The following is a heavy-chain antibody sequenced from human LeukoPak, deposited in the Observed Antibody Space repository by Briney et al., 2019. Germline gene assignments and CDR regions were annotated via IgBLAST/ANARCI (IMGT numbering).Heavy chain of an antibody. CDR2: ST. J-gene: IGHJ6*04. D-gene: IGHD3-10*01. CDR3: AKDGSGSYYFDYYYYGMDV. V-gene: IGHV3-23*01. Sequence: STYYADSVKGRFTISRDNSKNTLYLQMNSLRAEDTAVYYCAKDGSGSYYFDYYYYGMDVWGKGTTVTVSS.